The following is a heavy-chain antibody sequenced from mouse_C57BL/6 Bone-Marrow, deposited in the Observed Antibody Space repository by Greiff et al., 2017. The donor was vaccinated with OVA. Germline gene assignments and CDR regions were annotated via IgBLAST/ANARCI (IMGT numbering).Heavy chain of an antibody. Sequence: QVQLQQPGAELVMPGASVKLSCKASGYTFTSYWMHWVKQRPGQGLEWIGEIDPSDSYTNYNQKFNGKSTLTVDKSSITAYMQLSSLTSEDSAVYYCARQGFSPMDYWGQGTSVTVSS. V-gene: IGHV1-69*01. J-gene: IGHJ4*01. D-gene: IGHD6-2*01. CDR3: ARQGFSPMDY. CDR2: IDPSDSYT. CDR1: GYTFTSYW.